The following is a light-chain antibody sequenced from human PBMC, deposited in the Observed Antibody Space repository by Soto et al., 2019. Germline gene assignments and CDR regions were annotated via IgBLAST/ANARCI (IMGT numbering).Light chain of an antibody. J-gene: IGKJ5*01. Sequence: EIVLTQSPGTLSLSPGEEATLSCRASQSVDSNYLAWYQQKPGQTPRLIIYGASGRADGIPHRFSGSGFGTDFTLTISKVEPEXXAVYXXXXXGTPRSVTFGQGTRLDI. CDR2: GAS. CDR1: QSVDSNY. V-gene: IGKV3-20*01. CDR3: XXXGTPRSVT.